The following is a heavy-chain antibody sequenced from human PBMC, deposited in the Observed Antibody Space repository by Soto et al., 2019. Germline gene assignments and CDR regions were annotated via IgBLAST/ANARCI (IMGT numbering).Heavy chain of an antibody. Sequence: SLRLSCAASGFIFSSFAMHWVHQAPGKGLEWVAHIWYDGSNKYYADSVKGRFTISRDNSRNTLYLQMNSLRAEDTAVYHCVRDLLGSGGHFDYWGQGTPVTVSS. CDR1: GFIFSSFA. D-gene: IGHD7-27*01. CDR2: IWYDGSNK. J-gene: IGHJ4*02. V-gene: IGHV3-33*01. CDR3: VRDLLGSGGHFDY.